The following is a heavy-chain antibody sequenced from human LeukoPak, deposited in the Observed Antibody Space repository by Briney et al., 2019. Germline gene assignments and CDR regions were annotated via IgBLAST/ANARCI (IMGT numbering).Heavy chain of an antibody. Sequence: SETLSLTCTVSGYSISSGYYWSWIRQPPGKGLEWIGEINHSGSTNYNPSLKSRVTISVDTSKNQFSLKLSSVTAADTAVYYCATGYSSSSFDAFDIWGQGTMVTVSS. V-gene: IGHV4-38-2*02. CDR3: ATGYSSSSFDAFDI. CDR2: INHSGST. CDR1: GYSISSGYY. D-gene: IGHD6-6*01. J-gene: IGHJ3*02.